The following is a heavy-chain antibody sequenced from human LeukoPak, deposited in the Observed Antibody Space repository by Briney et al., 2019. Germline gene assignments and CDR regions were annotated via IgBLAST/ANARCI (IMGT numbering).Heavy chain of an antibody. CDR3: ARWSSIYYVLGF. J-gene: IGHJ4*02. CDR1: AGSITSHY. V-gene: IGHV4-59*11. CDR2: ISYSGSS. D-gene: IGHD3-22*01. Sequence: SETLSLTCTVSAGSITSHYWSWIRQPPGKGLEWIGYISYSGSSNYNPSLKSRVTVPIDTSKNQFSLKLSSVTAADTAVYYCARWSSIYYVLGFWGQGTLVTVSS.